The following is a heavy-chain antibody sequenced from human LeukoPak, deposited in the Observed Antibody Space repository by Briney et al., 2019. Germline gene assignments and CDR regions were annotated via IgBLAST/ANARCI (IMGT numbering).Heavy chain of an antibody. CDR1: GYTFTDYY. CDR3: AREMRVGATLDY. CDR2: INPKSGGA. J-gene: IGHJ4*02. Sequence: ASVKVSCKAPGYTFTDYYMHWVRQAPGQGLEWMGWINPKSGGANYAQKFQGRVAMTRDTSISTAYMELSRLRSDDTAVYHCAREMRVGATLDYWGQGTLVTVSS. D-gene: IGHD1-26*01. V-gene: IGHV1-2*02.